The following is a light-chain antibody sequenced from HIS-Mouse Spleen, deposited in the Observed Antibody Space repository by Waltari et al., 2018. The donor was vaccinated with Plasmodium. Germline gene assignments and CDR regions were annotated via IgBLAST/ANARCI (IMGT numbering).Light chain of an antibody. V-gene: IGLV2-23*03. J-gene: IGLJ2*01. CDR1: SSNIGSNY. Sequence: QSVLTQPPSASGTPGQRVTISCSGSSSNIGSNYVYWYQQHPGKAPKLMFYEGSNRPSGVSNVFSGSKSGNTASLTISGLQAEDEAYYYCCSYAGSSTFVVFGGGTKLTVL. CDR2: EGS. CDR3: CSYAGSSTFVV.